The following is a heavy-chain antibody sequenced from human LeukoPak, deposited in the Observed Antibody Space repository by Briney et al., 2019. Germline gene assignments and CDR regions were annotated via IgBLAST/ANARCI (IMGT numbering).Heavy chain of an antibody. CDR1: AFTFSSYG. Sequence: GGSLRLSCAASAFTFSSYGMNWVRQAPGQGLEWVSYISSSSSTIYYADSVKGRFTISRDNAKNSLYLQMNSLRAEDTAVYYCAREEVGATVPSAFDIWGQGTMVTVSS. CDR3: AREEVGATVPSAFDI. CDR2: ISSSSSTI. D-gene: IGHD1-26*01. J-gene: IGHJ3*02. V-gene: IGHV3-48*01.